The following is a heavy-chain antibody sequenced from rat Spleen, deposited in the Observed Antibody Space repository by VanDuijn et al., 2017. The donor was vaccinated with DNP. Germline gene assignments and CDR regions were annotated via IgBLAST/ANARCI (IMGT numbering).Heavy chain of an antibody. CDR1: GFTFSDYN. CDR2: IGPSGGDI. J-gene: IGHJ3*01. V-gene: IGHV5-25*01. Sequence: EVQLVESGGGLVQPGRSLKLSCAASGFTFSDYNMAWVRQAPKKGLEWVAAIGPSGGDIYYRDSVKGRFTMSSDDARSTLYLQMDSLRSEDTATYYCATGSSYGFANWGQGTLVTVSS. CDR3: ATGSSYGFAN. D-gene: IGHD1-2*01.